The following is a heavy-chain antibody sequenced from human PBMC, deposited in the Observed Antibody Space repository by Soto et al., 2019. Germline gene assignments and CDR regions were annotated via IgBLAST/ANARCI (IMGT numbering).Heavy chain of an antibody. CDR1: GYSFTNYW. D-gene: IGHD6-13*01. Sequence: GESLKISCKGSGYSFTNYWIGWVRQMPGKGLEWMGIIYPGDSDTRYSPSFQGQVTISADKSISTAYLQWSSLKASDTAMYYCARRSYSSSWFLDVWGEGTKVTVSS. V-gene: IGHV5-51*01. CDR2: IYPGDSDT. J-gene: IGHJ6*04. CDR3: ARRSYSSSWFLDV.